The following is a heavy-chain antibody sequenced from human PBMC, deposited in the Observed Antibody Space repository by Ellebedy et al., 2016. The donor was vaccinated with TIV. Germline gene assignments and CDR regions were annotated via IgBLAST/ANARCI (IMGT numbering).Heavy chain of an antibody. D-gene: IGHD3-10*01. Sequence: MPGGSLRLSCNFSGDFSSRGSHFWAWIRQPPGKGLEWIASIYHSGNTYRNPSLKSRVTISVDTSKNQFSLKLSSLTAADTAVYYCARDTYGSGSYYNFDYWGQGTLVTVSS. CDR1: GDFSSRGSHF. CDR2: IYHSGNT. J-gene: IGHJ4*02. V-gene: IGHV4-39*07. CDR3: ARDTYGSGSYYNFDY.